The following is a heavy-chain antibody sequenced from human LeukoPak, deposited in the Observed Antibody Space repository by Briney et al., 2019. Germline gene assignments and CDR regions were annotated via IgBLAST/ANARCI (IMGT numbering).Heavy chain of an antibody. CDR2: IFFSGTA. J-gene: IGHJ3*02. CDR1: GDSISSSNYY. D-gene: IGHD2-8*01. Sequence: NPSETLSLTCTVSGDSISSSNYYWGWIRQPPGKGMEWIGSIFFSGTAYYNPSLKSRVTISVDTSKNQFSLNLSSVTAADTAVYYCARRLYDGFDIWGQGTMVTVSS. V-gene: IGHV4-39*07. CDR3: ARRLYDGFDI.